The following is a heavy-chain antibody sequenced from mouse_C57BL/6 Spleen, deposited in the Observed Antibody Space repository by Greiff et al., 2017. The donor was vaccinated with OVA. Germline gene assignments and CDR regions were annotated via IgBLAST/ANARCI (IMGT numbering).Heavy chain of an antibody. Sequence: VQLQQSGPELVKPEASVKISCKASGYTFTDYYMNWVKQSHGKSLEWIGDINPNNGGTSYNQKFKGKATLTVDKSSSTAYMELRSLTSEDSAVYYCATYYYGSSYRDVWGTGTTVTVSS. D-gene: IGHD1-1*01. V-gene: IGHV1-26*01. CDR1: GYTFTDYY. CDR3: ATYYYGSSYRDV. CDR2: INPNNGGT. J-gene: IGHJ1*03.